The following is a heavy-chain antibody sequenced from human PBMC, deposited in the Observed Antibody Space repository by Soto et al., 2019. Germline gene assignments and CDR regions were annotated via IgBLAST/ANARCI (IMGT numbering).Heavy chain of an antibody. CDR3: ARRSSGWYFDY. J-gene: IGHJ4*02. CDR1: GFTFSNYA. CDR2: ISGSGGST. Sequence: EVQLLESGGGLVQPGGSLRLSCAASGFTFSNYAMNWVRQAPGKGLEWVSVISGSGGSTYYAASVKGRFTISRDTSKHTLYLQMNSLRAEDTAVYYCARRSSGWYFDYWGQGTLVTVSS. V-gene: IGHV3-23*01. D-gene: IGHD6-19*01.